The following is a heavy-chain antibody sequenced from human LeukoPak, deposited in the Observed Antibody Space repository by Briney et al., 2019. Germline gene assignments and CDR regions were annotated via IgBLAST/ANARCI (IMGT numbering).Heavy chain of an antibody. J-gene: IGHJ4*02. CDR1: GFSFSNYG. D-gene: IGHD5-24*01. Sequence: GGSLRLSCAASGFSFSNYGMHWVRQSPGKGLEWVAVISFDGSIEYYADSVKSRFTISRDNSKNTLYLQMNSLRAEDTAVYYCARDYGRDGYNMGYFDYWGQGTLVTVSS. V-gene: IGHV3-30*03. CDR3: ARDYGRDGYNMGYFDY. CDR2: ISFDGSIE.